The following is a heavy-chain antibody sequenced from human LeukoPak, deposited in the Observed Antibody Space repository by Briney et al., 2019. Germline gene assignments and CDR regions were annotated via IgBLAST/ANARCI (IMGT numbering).Heavy chain of an antibody. V-gene: IGHV3-23*01. D-gene: IGHD5-18*01. J-gene: IGHJ4*02. CDR2: ISANSGAT. CDR1: GFTFSSYP. Sequence: PGGSLRLSCAPSGFTFSSYPMSWVRQAPGGGLEWVSDISANSGATYYADSVKGRFTISRDNAKNTLYLQMNNLRGEDTALYYCSKAGDTNYYRYGDYWGQGTLVTVSS. CDR3: SKAGDTNYYRYGDY.